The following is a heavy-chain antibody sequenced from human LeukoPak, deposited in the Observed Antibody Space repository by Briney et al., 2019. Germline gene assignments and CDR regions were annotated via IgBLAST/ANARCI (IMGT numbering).Heavy chain of an antibody. CDR1: GYTFTVYH. V-gene: IGHV1-2*02. D-gene: IGHD1-1*01. J-gene: IGHJ3*02. CDR2: INPNSGGT. Sequence: ASVKVSCKASGYTFTVYHIHWVRQAPGQGIEWMGWINPNSGGTDLAQKFQGRVTMTSDTSISTAYMELTRLRSDDTAVYYCARAHLERRAFAIWGQGTMVTVSS. CDR3: ARAHLERRAFAI.